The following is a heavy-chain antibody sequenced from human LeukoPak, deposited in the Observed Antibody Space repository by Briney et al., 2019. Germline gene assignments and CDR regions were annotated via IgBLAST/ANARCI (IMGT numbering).Heavy chain of an antibody. D-gene: IGHD6-25*01. Sequence: QPGGSLRLSCAASGFTFSSYAMSWVRQAPGKGPEWVSAISGSGDSTYYADSVKGRFTISRDNAKNSLFLQMNSLRVEDTAVYYCTRDAGAAATDPARFDPWGQGTLVTVSS. CDR1: GFTFSSYA. J-gene: IGHJ5*02. V-gene: IGHV3-23*01. CDR3: TRDAGAAATDPARFDP. CDR2: ISGSGDST.